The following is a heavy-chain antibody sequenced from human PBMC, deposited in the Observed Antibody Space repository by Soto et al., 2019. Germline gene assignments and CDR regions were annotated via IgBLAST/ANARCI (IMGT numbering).Heavy chain of an antibody. D-gene: IGHD6-13*01. CDR1: GFTFSTYA. V-gene: IGHV3-30-3*01. CDR3: ARARAGVAAAGPYYYYYGMDI. J-gene: IGHJ6*02. CDR2: ISNDGTNK. Sequence: GGSLRLSCAASGFTFSTYAMHWVRQAPGKGLEWVAIISNDGTNKFYADSVKGRFTLSRDNSKSTLYLQMNSLRTEDTAVYHCARARAGVAAAGPYYYYYGMDIWGQGTTVTVSS.